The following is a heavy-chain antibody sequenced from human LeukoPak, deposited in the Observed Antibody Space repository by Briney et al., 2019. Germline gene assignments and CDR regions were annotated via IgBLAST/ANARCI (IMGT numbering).Heavy chain of an antibody. D-gene: IGHD3-3*01. V-gene: IGHV3-48*01. Sequence: GGSLRLSCAASGFTFSSYSVNWVRQAPGKGLEWVSYIGSSGSAMYYADSVKGRFTISRDNSKNTLYLQMNSLRAEDTAVYYCAKDPNHDFWSGYLKWGQGTLVTVSS. CDR3: AKDPNHDFWSGYLK. J-gene: IGHJ4*02. CDR2: IGSSGSAM. CDR1: GFTFSSYS.